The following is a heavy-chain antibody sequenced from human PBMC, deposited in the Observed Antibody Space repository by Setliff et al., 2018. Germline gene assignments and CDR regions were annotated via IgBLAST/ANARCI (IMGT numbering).Heavy chain of an antibody. V-gene: IGHV4-38-2*01. CDR1: GFSISSGYY. Sequence: PSETLSLTCAVSGFSISSGYYWGWIRQPPGKGLEWIVNIHHSGKAYYNPSLKSRVTMSVDTSKNHVSLKVTSVTAADTAVYYCVRGAGDGYGVDAYAGGGFDFWGQGTMVTVSS. J-gene: IGHJ3*01. CDR2: IHHSGKA. CDR3: VRGAGDGYGVDAYAGGGFDF. D-gene: IGHD4-17*01.